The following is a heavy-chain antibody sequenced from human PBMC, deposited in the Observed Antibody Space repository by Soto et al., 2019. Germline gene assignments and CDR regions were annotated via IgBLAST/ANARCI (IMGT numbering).Heavy chain of an antibody. V-gene: IGHV3-72*01. J-gene: IGHJ4*02. CDR2: ARNDPRARTT. CDR3: ASSRTAGIFHY. Sequence: EMQLVESGGGLVQPGGSLRLTCAASGLTFSDYHMDWVRQAPGKGLEWIGRARNDPRARTTEHAASVRGRFTTSRDDSTNSLYLQMNSLKTADTAIYYCASSRTAGIFHYWGQGTLVTVSS. CDR1: GLTFSDYH.